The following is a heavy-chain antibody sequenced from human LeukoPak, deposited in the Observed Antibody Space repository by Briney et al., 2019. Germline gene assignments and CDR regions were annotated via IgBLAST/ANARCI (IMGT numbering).Heavy chain of an antibody. CDR1: GFTVSSNY. CDR2: IYSGGST. CDR3: SRENGAFSPFGY. D-gene: IGHD2-8*01. Sequence: PGGSLRLSCAASGFTVSSNYMTWVRQAPGKGLEWVSVIYSGGSTYYADSVKDRFIISRDNSKSTLSLQMNSLRAEDTAVYYCSRENGAFSPFGYWGQGTLVTVLS. J-gene: IGHJ4*02. V-gene: IGHV3-66*01.